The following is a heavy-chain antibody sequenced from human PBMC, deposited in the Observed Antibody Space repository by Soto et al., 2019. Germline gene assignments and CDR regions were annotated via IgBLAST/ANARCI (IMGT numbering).Heavy chain of an antibody. J-gene: IGHJ4*02. CDR1: GGSISSGGYY. CDR2: IYYSGST. Sequence: PSETLSLTCTVSGGSISSGGYYWSWIRQHPGKGLEWIGYIYYSGSTYYNPSLKSRVTISVDTSKNQFSLKLSSVTAADTAVYYCARGSRGSSWYPNVHTLDYWGQGTLVTVSS. CDR3: ARGSRGSSWYPNVHTLDY. D-gene: IGHD6-13*01. V-gene: IGHV4-31*03.